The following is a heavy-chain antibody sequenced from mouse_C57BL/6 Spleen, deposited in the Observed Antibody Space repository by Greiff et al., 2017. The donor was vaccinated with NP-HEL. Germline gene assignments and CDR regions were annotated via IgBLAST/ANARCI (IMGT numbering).Heavy chain of an antibody. CDR3: ARSYGSSPNWYFDV. CDR2: IYPRSGNT. J-gene: IGHJ1*03. CDR1: GYTFTSYG. Sequence: QVQLQQSGAELARPGASVKLSCKASGYTFTSYGISWVKQRTGQGLEWIGEIYPRSGNTYYNEKFKGKATLTADKSSSTAYMELRSLTSEDSAVYFCARSYGSSPNWYFDVWGTGTTVTVSS. V-gene: IGHV1-81*01. D-gene: IGHD1-1*01.